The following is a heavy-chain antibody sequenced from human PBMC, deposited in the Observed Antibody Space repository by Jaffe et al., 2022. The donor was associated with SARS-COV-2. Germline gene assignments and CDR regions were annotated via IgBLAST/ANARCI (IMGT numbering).Heavy chain of an antibody. Sequence: EVQLVESGGGLVQPGGSRRLSCAATGFSFSNYVMSWVRQAPGKGLEWVSEITAYGQSTNYADSAKGRFTISRDNSKNTLYLQMNDLTVEDTAVYYCARQSIDYNYDSWGQGALVTVSS. V-gene: IGHV3-23*04. D-gene: IGHD5-12*01. CDR1: GFSFSNYV. J-gene: IGHJ4*02. CDR2: ITAYGQST. CDR3: ARQSIDYNYDS.